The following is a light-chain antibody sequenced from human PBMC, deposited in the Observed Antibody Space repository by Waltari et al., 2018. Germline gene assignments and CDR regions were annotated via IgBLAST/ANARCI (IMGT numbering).Light chain of an antibody. CDR1: SSDVGSYNL. J-gene: IGLJ1*01. CDR3: CSYAVGAIYV. Sequence: QSALTQPASVSGSPGQSITISCTGTSSDVGSYNLVSWYQQHPGKAPKLMFYEGSKRPSGISHRFSGSKSGNTASLTISGLQAEDEADYYCCSYAVGAIYVFGTGTKVTVL. V-gene: IGLV2-23*01. CDR2: EGS.